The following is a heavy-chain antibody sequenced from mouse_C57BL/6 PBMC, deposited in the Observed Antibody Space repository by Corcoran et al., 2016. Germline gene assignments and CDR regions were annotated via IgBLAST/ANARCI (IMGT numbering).Heavy chain of an antibody. D-gene: IGHD3-2*02. CDR1: VYTFRIYG. Sequence: QIQLVQSGPELKKPGATVKISCKAPVYTFRIYGRSWVKQAPGKGLKWMDGINTYSGVPTYADDFKGRFAFSWETSASTAYLQINHLKNEDTATYFCARWGQRRLDYWGQGTTLTVSA. CDR2: INTYSGVP. V-gene: IGHV9-3*01. CDR3: ARWGQRRLDY. J-gene: IGHJ2*01.